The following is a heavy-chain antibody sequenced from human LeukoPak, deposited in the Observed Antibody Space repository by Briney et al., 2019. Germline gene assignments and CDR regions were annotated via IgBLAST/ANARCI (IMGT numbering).Heavy chain of an antibody. CDR1: GYTFTGYY. V-gene: IGHV1-2*02. Sequence: GASVKVSCKASGYTFTGYYMHWVRQAPGQGLEWMGWINPNSGGTNYAQKFQGRVTMTRDTSISTAYMELSRLRSDDTAVYYCARDGIMVRGVIILHDNWFDPWGQGTLVTVSS. CDR3: ARDGIMVRGVIILHDNWFDP. D-gene: IGHD3-10*01. CDR2: INPNSGGT. J-gene: IGHJ5*02.